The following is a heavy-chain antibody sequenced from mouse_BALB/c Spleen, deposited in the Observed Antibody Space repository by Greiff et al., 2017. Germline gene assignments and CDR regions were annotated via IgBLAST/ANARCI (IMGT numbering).Heavy chain of an antibody. CDR2: IWAGGST. CDR1: GFSLTSYG. J-gene: IGHJ2*01. V-gene: IGHV2-9*02. Sequence: VQGVESGPGLVAPSQSLSITCTVSGFSLTSYGVHWVRQPPGKGLEWLGVIWAGGSTNYNSALMSRLSISKDNSKSQVFLKMNSLQTDDTAMYYCAREDYYGSSYYFDYWGQGTTLTVSS. CDR3: AREDYYGSSYYFDY. D-gene: IGHD1-1*01.